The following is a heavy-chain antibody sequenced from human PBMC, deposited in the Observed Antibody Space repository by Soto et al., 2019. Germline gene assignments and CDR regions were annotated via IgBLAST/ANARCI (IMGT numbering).Heavy chain of an antibody. V-gene: IGHV3-30-3*01. CDR2: ISYDGSNK. J-gene: IGHJ5*02. Sequence: GGSLRLSCAASGFTFSSYAMHWVRQAPGKGLEWVAVISYDGSNKYYADSVKGRFTISRDNSKNTLYLQMNSLRAEDTAVYYCARDPDYYDSSGPHIGNWFDPWGQGTLVTVSS. CDR1: GFTFSSYA. D-gene: IGHD3-22*01. CDR3: ARDPDYYDSSGPHIGNWFDP.